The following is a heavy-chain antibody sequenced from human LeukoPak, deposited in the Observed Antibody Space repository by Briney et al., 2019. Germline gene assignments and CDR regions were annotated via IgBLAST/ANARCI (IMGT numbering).Heavy chain of an antibody. V-gene: IGHV3-7*01. J-gene: IGHJ4*02. CDR2: IKQDGSEK. Sequence: GGSLRLSCAASGFTFSSYWMHWVRQTPGKGLEWVANIKQDGSEKYYADSVKGRFTISRDNTKNSLSLQMNSLRAEDTAVYYCARAGSNWKYVYWGQGTLVTVSS. CDR1: GFTFSSYW. CDR3: ARAGSNWKYVY. D-gene: IGHD1-7*01.